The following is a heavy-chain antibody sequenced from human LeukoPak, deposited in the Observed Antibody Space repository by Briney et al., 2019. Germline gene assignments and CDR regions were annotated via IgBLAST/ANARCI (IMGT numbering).Heavy chain of an antibody. CDR3: ARGYSSGGGDY. CDR1: GYTFTGYY. V-gene: IGHV1-2*02. Sequence: ASVKVSCKASGYTFTGYYMHWVRQAPGQGLEWMGWINPNSGGTNYAQKFQGRVTMTRDTSTSTVYMELSSLRSDDTAVYYCARGYSSGGGDYWGQGTLVTVSS. J-gene: IGHJ4*02. D-gene: IGHD6-19*01. CDR2: INPNSGGT.